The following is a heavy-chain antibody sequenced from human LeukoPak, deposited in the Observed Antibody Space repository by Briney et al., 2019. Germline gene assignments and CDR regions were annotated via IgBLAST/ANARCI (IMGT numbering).Heavy chain of an antibody. V-gene: IGHV4-31*03. J-gene: IGHJ4*02. CDR3: ARSQSKSDYYEDY. CDR1: GGSISSGGYY. CDR2: IYYSGST. Sequence: PSETLSLTCTVSGGSISSGGYYWSWIRQHPGTGLEWIGYIYYSGSTYYNPSLKSRVTISVDTSKNQFSLKLSSVTAADTAVYYCARSQSKSDYYEDYWGQGTLVTVSS. D-gene: IGHD3-22*01.